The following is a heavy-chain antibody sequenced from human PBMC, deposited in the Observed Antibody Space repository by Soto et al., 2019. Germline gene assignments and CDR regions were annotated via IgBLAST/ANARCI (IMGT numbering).Heavy chain of an antibody. D-gene: IGHD3-10*01. CDR3: ATEGPGSGSYYSPPY. CDR2: FNPSGGST. V-gene: IGHV1-46*01. J-gene: IGHJ4*02. Sequence: GASVKVSCKASGYTFTSYYMHWVRQAPGQGLEWMGIFNPSGGSTSYAQKFQGRVTMTEDTSTDTAYMELSSLRSEDTAVYYCATEGPGSGSYYSPPYWGQGTLVTVSS. CDR1: GYTFTSYY.